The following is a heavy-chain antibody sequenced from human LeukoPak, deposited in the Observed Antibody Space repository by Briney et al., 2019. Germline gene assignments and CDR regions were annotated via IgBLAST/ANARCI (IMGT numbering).Heavy chain of an antibody. Sequence: GGSLRLSCAASGFTFSSYNMNWVRQAPGKGLEWVSSISSSSSYIYYADSLKGRFTISRDNAKNSLYLQMNSLRAEDTAVYYCARDLYYDSRAYYFDYWGQGILVTVSS. CDR2: ISSSSSYI. V-gene: IGHV3-21*01. CDR1: GFTFSSYN. D-gene: IGHD3-22*01. CDR3: ARDLYYDSRAYYFDY. J-gene: IGHJ4*02.